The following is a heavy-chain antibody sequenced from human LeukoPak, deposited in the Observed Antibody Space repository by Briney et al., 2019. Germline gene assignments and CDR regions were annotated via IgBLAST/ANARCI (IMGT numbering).Heavy chain of an antibody. V-gene: IGHV4-59*08. CDR2: IYYSGST. Sequence: SETLSLTCTVSGGYIRSYYWSWIRQPPGKGLEWIGYIYYSGSTNYNPSLKSRVTISVDTSKNQFSLRLTSVTAADTAVYYCARQTGSGLFILPGGQGTLVTVSS. D-gene: IGHD3/OR15-3a*01. J-gene: IGHJ4*02. CDR3: ARQTGSGLFILP. CDR1: GGYIRSYY.